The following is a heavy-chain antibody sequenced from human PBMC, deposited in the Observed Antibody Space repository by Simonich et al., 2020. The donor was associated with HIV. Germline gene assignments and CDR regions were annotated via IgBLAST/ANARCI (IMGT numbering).Heavy chain of an antibody. Sequence: QITLKESGPTLVKPTQTLTLTCTFSGFSFSTRGVGVGWIRQPPGKALEWLALIYWNDGKRYSPSLKGRLTITKGTSNNQVVLTMTNMDPVDTATYYCAHRGLPYGSIWYYFDYWGQGTLVSVSS. D-gene: IGHD6-13*01. CDR3: AHRGLPYGSIWYYFDY. V-gene: IGHV2-5*01. CDR2: IYWNDGK. CDR1: GFSFSTRGVG. J-gene: IGHJ4*02.